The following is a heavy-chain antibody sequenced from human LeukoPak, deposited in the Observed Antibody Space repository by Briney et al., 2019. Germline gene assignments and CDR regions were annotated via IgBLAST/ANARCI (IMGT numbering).Heavy chain of an antibody. CDR2: INTHGSST. V-gene: IGHV3-74*01. D-gene: IGHD6-13*01. CDR3: LAGYYYMDV. CDR1: GFAFSNYW. Sequence: GGSLRLSCAASGFAFSNYWLHWVRQAPGRGLEWVARINTHGSSTNYADSVKGRFTISRDNAKNTLYLQMTSLSAEDTAVYYALAGYYYMDVWGKGTTVTVSS. J-gene: IGHJ6*03.